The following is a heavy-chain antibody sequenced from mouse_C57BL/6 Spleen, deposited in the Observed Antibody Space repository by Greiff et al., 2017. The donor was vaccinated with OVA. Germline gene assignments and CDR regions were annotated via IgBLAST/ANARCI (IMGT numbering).Heavy chain of an antibody. CDR2: IYSRGGST. V-gene: IGHV1-85*01. J-gene: IGHJ4*01. CDR3: ARSNSYYDARDY. CDR1: GYTFTSYD. Sequence: HVQLQQSGPELVKPGASVKLSCKASGYTFTSYDINWVKQRPGQGLEWIGWIYSRGGSTKYNEKFKGKATLTVDTSSSTAYMKRHSLTSEDSAVYFCARSNSYYDARDYWGQGTSVTGSS.